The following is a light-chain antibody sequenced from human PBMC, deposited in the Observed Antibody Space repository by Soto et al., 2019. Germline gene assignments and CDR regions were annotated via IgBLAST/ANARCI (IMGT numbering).Light chain of an antibody. CDR3: SSYAGSNTLL. CDR2: EVS. V-gene: IGLV2-14*01. J-gene: IGLJ2*01. CDR1: SSDIGAHNF. Sequence: QSALTQPASVSGSPGQSITISCTGTSSDIGAHNFVSWYQQHPGKAPKLIFYEVSNRPPGLSDRFSGSKSGTTASLTISGLQAEDEADYFCSSYAGSNTLLFGGGTKLTVL.